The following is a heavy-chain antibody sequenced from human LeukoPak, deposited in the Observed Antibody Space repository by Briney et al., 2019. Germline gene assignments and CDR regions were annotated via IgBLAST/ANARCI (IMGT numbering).Heavy chain of an antibody. Sequence: QPGGSLRLSCAVSGITLSNYGMSWVRQAPGKGLEWVAGISGSGGSTYYADSVKGRFTISRDNYKNTLYLQMISLRAEDTAVYFCAKRGVVIRVILVGFHKEAYYFDSWGQGALVTVSS. CDR2: ISGSGGST. CDR1: GITLSNYG. J-gene: IGHJ4*02. D-gene: IGHD3-22*01. CDR3: AKRGVVIRVILVGFHKEAYYFDS. V-gene: IGHV3-23*01.